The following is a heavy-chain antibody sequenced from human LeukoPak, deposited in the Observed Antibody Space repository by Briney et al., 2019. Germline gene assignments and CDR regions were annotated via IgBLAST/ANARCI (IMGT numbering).Heavy chain of an antibody. J-gene: IGHJ4*02. V-gene: IGHV4-4*07. Sequence: SETLSLNCSVSGGSISSYWWSWIRQPAGKGLEFIGRIYTTGRTNYNPSLKSRVTMSVDTSKNQFSLKLNSVTAADTAVYYCARFEKFYDSGAHYLDYWGQGALVTVSS. D-gene: IGHD3-22*01. CDR2: IYTTGRT. CDR3: ARFEKFYDSGAHYLDY. CDR1: GGSISSYW.